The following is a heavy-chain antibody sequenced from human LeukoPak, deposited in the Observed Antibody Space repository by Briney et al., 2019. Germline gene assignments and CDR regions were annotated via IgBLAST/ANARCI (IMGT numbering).Heavy chain of an antibody. Sequence: GGSLRLSCAASGFTFSSYEMNWVRQAPGKGLEWVAVISYDGSNKYYADSVKGRFTISRDNSKNTLYLQMNSLRAEDTAVYYCASSPGSWYFDYWGQGTLVTVSS. V-gene: IGHV3-30*04. CDR3: ASSPGSWYFDY. CDR1: GFTFSSYE. J-gene: IGHJ4*02. D-gene: IGHD1-26*01. CDR2: ISYDGSNK.